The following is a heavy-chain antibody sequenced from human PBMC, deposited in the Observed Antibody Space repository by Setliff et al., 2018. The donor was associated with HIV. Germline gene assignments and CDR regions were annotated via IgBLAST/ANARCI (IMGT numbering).Heavy chain of an antibody. CDR3: VTVVQDDLGVALFDY. CDR1: GDSVSSRKYY. Sequence: ETLSLTCSVSGDSVSSRKYYWGWIRQSPGKGLEWIGSVYFNGITHDNPSLKSRVTTSVGASKNQFFLHLSSVTAADTAIYYCVTVVQDDLGVALFDYWGQGALVTVSS. D-gene: IGHD3-3*01. CDR2: VYFNGIT. J-gene: IGHJ4*02. V-gene: IGHV4-39*01.